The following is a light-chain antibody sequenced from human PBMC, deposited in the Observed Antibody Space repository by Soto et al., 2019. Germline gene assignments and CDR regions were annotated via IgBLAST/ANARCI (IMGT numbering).Light chain of an antibody. CDR2: SAS. CDR1: QGIISY. CDR3: QQSYSTPQT. V-gene: IGKV1-39*01. Sequence: DIQLTQSPSSLSASVGDRVTITCRVSQGIISYLNWYRQKPGKVPKLLIYSASNLQSGVPSRFSGSGSGTDFTLTISSLQPEDFATYYCQQSYSTPQTFGQGTKVDI. J-gene: IGKJ1*01.